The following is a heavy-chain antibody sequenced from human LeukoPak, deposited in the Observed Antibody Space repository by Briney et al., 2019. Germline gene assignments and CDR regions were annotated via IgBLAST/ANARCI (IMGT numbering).Heavy chain of an antibody. CDR1: GVSISSSSYY. V-gene: IGHV4-39*01. CDR2: IYYSGST. CDR3: ARHSQFSYSSSWNY. J-gene: IGHJ4*02. D-gene: IGHD6-13*01. Sequence: SETLSLTCTVSGVSISSSSYYWGWIRQPPGKGLEWIGSIYYSGSTYYNPSLKSRVTISVDTSKNQFSLKLSSVTAADTAVYYCARHSQFSYSSSWNYWGQGTLVTVSS.